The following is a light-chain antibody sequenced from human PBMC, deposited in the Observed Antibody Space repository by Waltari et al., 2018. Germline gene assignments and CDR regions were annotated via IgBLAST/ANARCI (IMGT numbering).Light chain of an antibody. Sequence: QSALTQPRSVSGSPGQPVTISCTVTSSHVAGYNYVAWYQQHPGKAPRLMIYDVSKRPSGVHDRFSGSKCGNTAYLTISGVQAEDEADYYWCSYAGSDYDFRTGTKVTVL. CDR3: CSYAGSDYD. J-gene: IGLJ1*01. CDR1: SSHVAGYNY. CDR2: DVS. V-gene: IGLV2-11*01.